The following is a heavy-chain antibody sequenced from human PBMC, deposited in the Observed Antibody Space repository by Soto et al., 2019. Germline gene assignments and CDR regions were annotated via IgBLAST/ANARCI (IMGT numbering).Heavy chain of an antibody. D-gene: IGHD3-16*01. CDR3: AKDVSSRRWFDP. CDR1: GGSFSGYY. J-gene: IGHJ5*02. CDR2: INHSGST. Sequence: SETLSLTCAVYGGSFSGYYWSWIRQPPGKGLEWIGEINHSGSTNYNPSLKSRVTMSVDTSKNQISLKMTSVTAADTAVYFCAKDVSSRRWFDPWGQGSLVTVS. V-gene: IGHV4-34*01.